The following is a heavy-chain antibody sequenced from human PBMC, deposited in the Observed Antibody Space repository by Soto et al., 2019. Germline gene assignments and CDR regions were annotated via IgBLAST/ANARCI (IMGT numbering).Heavy chain of an antibody. CDR1: GYSISSGYY. J-gene: IGHJ6*02. Sequence: SETLSLTCAVSGYSISSGYYWGWIRQPPGKGLEWIGSIYHSGSTYYNPSLKSRVTISVDTSKNQFSLKLSSVTAADTAVYYCAREFGQWLVLDYYYGMDVWGQGTRSPSP. CDR2: IYHSGST. V-gene: IGHV4-38-2*02. D-gene: IGHD6-19*01. CDR3: AREFGQWLVLDYYYGMDV.